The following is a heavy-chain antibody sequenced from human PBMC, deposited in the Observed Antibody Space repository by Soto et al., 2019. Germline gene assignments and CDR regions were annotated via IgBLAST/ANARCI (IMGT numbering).Heavy chain of an antibody. V-gene: IGHV4-59*08. CDR1: GGSISSYY. Sequence: PSETLSLTWTVPGGSISSYYRSWIRQPPGKGLEWIGYIYYSGSTNYNPSLKSRVTISVDTSKNQFSLKLSSVTAADTAVYYCARGTHTIFGVVINYYYYYYMDVWGKGTTVTVSS. D-gene: IGHD3-3*01. CDR2: IYYSGST. J-gene: IGHJ6*03. CDR3: ARGTHTIFGVVINYYYYYYMDV.